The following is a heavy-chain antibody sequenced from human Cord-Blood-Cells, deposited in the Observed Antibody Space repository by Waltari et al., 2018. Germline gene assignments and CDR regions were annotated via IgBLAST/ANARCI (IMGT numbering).Heavy chain of an antibody. Sequence: QLQLQESGPGLVKPSETLSLTCTVSGGSISSSSYYWGWIRQPPGKGLEWIGGIYYSGNPSYSPSLKGRVTRSVDTSKNQFSLKLSSVTAADTAVYYCRGVRGVKDYWGQGTLVTVSS. CDR1: GGSISSSSYY. J-gene: IGHJ4*02. CDR3: RGVRGVKDY. CDR2: IYYSGNP. D-gene: IGHD3-10*01. V-gene: IGHV4-39*01.